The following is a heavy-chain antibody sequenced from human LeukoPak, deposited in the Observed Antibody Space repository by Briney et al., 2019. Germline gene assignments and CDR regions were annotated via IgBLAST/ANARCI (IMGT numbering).Heavy chain of an antibody. Sequence: GGSLRLSCAASGFTVSSNYMSWVRQAPGRGLEWVSVIYSGGSTYYADSVKGRFTISRDNSKNTLYLQMKSLRAEDTAVYYCARDHITMVRGVIYDAFDIWGQGTMVTVSS. J-gene: IGHJ3*02. CDR2: IYSGGST. D-gene: IGHD3-10*01. CDR3: ARDHITMVRGVIYDAFDI. CDR1: GFTVSSNY. V-gene: IGHV3-53*01.